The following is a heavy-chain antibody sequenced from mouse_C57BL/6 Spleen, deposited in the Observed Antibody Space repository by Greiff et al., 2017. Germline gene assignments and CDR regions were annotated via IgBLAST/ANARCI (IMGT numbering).Heavy chain of an antibody. V-gene: IGHV14-4*01. CDR2: IDPENGDT. CDR3: TTRGYYGSSYSY. D-gene: IGHD1-1*01. J-gene: IGHJ4*01. CDR1: GFNIKDDY. Sequence: VQLQQSGAELVRPGASVKLSCTASGFNIKDDYMHWVKQRPEQGLEWIGWIDPENGDTEYASKFQGKATITADTSSNTAYLQLSSLTSEDTAVYYCTTRGYYGSSYSYWGQGTSVTVSS.